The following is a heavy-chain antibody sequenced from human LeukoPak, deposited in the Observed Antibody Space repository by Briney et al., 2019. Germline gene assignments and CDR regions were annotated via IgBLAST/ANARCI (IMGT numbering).Heavy chain of an antibody. Sequence: PGGSLRLSCAASGFTFSSYGMHWVRQAPGKGLEWVAVISYDGSNKYYADSVKGRFTISRDNSKNTLYLQMDSLRAEDTAVYYCAKGDDYGDYWGQGTLVTVSS. J-gene: IGHJ4*02. CDR2: ISYDGSNK. CDR1: GFTFSSYG. V-gene: IGHV3-30*18. CDR3: AKGDDYGDY.